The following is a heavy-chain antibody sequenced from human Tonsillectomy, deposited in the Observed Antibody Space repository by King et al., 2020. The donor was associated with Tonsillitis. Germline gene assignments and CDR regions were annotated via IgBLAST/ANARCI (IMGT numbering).Heavy chain of an antibody. CDR3: GKGTFWSGYYIGIVE. J-gene: IGHJ4*02. CDR2: TNGRDGIT. D-gene: IGHD3-3*01. V-gene: IGHV3-23*04. CDR1: GFTFNSYS. Sequence: VQLVESWGGLVHPVVSLRLSCAASGFTFNSYSMSWVRPAPGMRLDGDSNTNGRDGITHYDDSVKGRFTVSRDDSRNTLCLQMNSLGADDTAVYYCGKGTFWSGYYIGIVEWGQGTLVTVSS.